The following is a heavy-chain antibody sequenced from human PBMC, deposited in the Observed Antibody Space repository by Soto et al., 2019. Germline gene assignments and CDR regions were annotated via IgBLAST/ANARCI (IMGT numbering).Heavy chain of an antibody. V-gene: IGHV3-33*01. Sequence: QVQLVESGGGVVQPGRSLRLSCAASGFTFSSYGMHWVHQAPGKGLEWVAVIWYDGSNKYYADSVKGRFTISRDNSKNTLYLQMNSLRAEDTAVYYCATEDSGYDYYFDYWGQGTLVTVSS. D-gene: IGHD5-12*01. J-gene: IGHJ4*02. CDR1: GFTFSSYG. CDR3: ATEDSGYDYYFDY. CDR2: IWYDGSNK.